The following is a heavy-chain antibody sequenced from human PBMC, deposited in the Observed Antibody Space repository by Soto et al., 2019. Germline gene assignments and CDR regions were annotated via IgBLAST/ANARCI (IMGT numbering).Heavy chain of an antibody. J-gene: IGHJ4*02. V-gene: IGHV4-31*03. CDR3: ARAWGGYFDF. D-gene: IGHD3-16*01. Sequence: QVQLQELGPGLVKPSQTLSLTCTVSGGSISSGGYYWSWIRQHPGKGLECIGYIYYSGSTYYNPSLKSRVTISVDTSKNQFALKLSSVTAADTAVYYCARAWGGYFDFWGQGTLVTVSS. CDR2: IYYSGST. CDR1: GGSISSGGYY.